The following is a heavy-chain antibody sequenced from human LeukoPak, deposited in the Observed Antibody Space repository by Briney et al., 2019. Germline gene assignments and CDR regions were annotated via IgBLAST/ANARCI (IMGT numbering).Heavy chain of an antibody. J-gene: IGHJ4*02. CDR1: DGSISSYY. CDR2: IYYSGT. CDR3: ARMSLRGGRFDY. D-gene: IGHD3-16*01. V-gene: IGHV4-59*08. Sequence: SETLSLTCTVSDGSISSYYWSWIRHPPGKGLEWIGYIYYSGTNYNPSLKSRVIISVDTSKNQFSLILNSVTAADTAVYYCARMSLRGGRFDYWGQGTLVTVSS.